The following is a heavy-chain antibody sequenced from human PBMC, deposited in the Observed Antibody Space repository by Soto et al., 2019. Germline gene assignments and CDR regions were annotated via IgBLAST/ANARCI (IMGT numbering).Heavy chain of an antibody. D-gene: IGHD3-3*01. V-gene: IGHV1-58*01. Sequence: SVKVSCKASGFTFTSSAVQWVRQSRGQRLEWIGWIVVGSGNTNYAQKFQERVTITRDMSTSTAYMELSSLRSEDTAVYYCAATPPYYDFWSGYQFDYWGQGTLVTVSS. J-gene: IGHJ4*02. CDR3: AATPPYYDFWSGYQFDY. CDR2: IVVGSGNT. CDR1: GFTFTSSA.